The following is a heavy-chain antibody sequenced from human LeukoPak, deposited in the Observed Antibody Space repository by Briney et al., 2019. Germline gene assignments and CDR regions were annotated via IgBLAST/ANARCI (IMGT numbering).Heavy chain of an antibody. CDR2: IYYSGST. Sequence: PSETLSLTCTVSGGSISSYYWSWIRQPPGEGLEWIGYIYYSGSTNYNPSLKSRVTISVDTSKNQFSLKLSSVTAADTAVYYCARVVAAAAYNYYYGMDVWGQGTTVTVSS. D-gene: IGHD6-13*01. J-gene: IGHJ6*02. CDR3: ARVVAAAAYNYYYGMDV. CDR1: GGSISSYY. V-gene: IGHV4-59*01.